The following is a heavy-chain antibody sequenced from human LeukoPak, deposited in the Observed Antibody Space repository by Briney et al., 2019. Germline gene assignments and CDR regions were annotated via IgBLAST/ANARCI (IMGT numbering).Heavy chain of an antibody. J-gene: IGHJ4*02. CDR1: GGSISSSSYY. CDR3: ARSWDNYDILTGYYAGYYFDY. CDR2: IHTSGST. V-gene: IGHV4-39*07. Sequence: PSETLSLTCTVSGGSISSSSYYWGWIRQPPGKGLEWIGRIHTSGSTNYNPSLKSRVTMSVDTSNNQFSLKLSSVTAADTAVYYCARSWDNYDILTGYYAGYYFDYWGQGTLVTVSS. D-gene: IGHD3-9*01.